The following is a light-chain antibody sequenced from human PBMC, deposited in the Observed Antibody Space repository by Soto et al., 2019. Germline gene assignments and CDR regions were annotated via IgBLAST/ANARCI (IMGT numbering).Light chain of an antibody. CDR1: QNFGSSS. J-gene: IGKJ1*01. CDR2: GAS. V-gene: IGKV3-20*01. CDR3: QQYGRSPTT. Sequence: VLKQSPGTASLSPGERATLSCRSPQNFGSSSLSWYQQKRGQAPRFLIYGASSRATGIPHRFSGSGSVTDFTLTITTLEPEDFAVYYCQQYGRSPTTFGQGPKV.